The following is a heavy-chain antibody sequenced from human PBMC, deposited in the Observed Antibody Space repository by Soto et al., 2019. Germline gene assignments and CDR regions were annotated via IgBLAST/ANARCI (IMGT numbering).Heavy chain of an antibody. Sequence: QVQLVESGGGLVKPGGSLRLSCAASGFTFSDYYMSWIRQAPGKGLEWVSYISSSSSYTNYADSVKGRFTISRDNAKNSLYLQMNSLRAEDTAVYYCARDYSSGFGELLGFWFDPWGQGTLVTVSS. CDR1: GFTFSDYY. D-gene: IGHD3-10*01. CDR2: ISSSSSYT. CDR3: ARDYSSGFGELLGFWFDP. V-gene: IGHV3-11*06. J-gene: IGHJ5*02.